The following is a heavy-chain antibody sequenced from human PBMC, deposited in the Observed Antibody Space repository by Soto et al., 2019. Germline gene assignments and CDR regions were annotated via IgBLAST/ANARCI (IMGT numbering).Heavy chain of an antibody. CDR1: GFTVSRNF. CDR3: ARDLYSNTLDY. CDR2: IYSYGST. Sequence: RLSCAASGFTVSRNFMSWVRQAPGKGLEWVSIIYSYGSTYYAESVRGRFTISRDDSNSTIYLQMNALRAEDTAVYFCARDLYSNTLDYWGQGTLVTVSS. J-gene: IGHJ4*02. V-gene: IGHV3-66*01. D-gene: IGHD5-12*01.